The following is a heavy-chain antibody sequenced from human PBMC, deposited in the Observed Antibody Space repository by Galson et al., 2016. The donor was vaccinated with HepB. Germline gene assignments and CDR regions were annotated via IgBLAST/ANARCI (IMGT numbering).Heavy chain of an antibody. J-gene: IGHJ4*02. CDR3: ARFERRVAGPD. Sequence: SLRLSCAASGFTFSSYDMHWVRQATGKGLEWVSTIGTAGDTYYPGSVKGRFTLSRENAKNSLYLQMNSLRAEDTAVYYCARFERRVAGPDWGQGTLVTVSS. V-gene: IGHV3-13*04. CDR1: GFTFSSYD. D-gene: IGHD6-19*01. CDR2: IGTAGDT.